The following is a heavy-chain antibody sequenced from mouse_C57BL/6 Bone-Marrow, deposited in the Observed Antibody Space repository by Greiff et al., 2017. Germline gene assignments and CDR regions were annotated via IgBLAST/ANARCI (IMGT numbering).Heavy chain of an antibody. J-gene: IGHJ2*01. D-gene: IGHD1-1*01. Sequence: QVQLQQSGAELVKPGASVTLSCKASGYTFTDYEMHWVKQTPVHGLEWIGAIDPETGGTAYNQKFKGKATLTAEKSSSTAYMELRSLTSEDSAVYYCTRVLRSSGVDYWGQGTTLTVSS. CDR3: TRVLRSSGVDY. V-gene: IGHV1-15*01. CDR2: IDPETGGT. CDR1: GYTFTDYE.